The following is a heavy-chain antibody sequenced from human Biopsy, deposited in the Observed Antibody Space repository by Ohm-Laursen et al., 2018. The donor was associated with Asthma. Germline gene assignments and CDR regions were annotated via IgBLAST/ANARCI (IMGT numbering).Heavy chain of an antibody. CDR1: GGSISSGGY. Sequence: LSLTCVVSGGSISSGGYWTWIRQPPGKGLEWIGYISHSGSTYFNPSLKSRVTISLDRTKSQFSLKLSSVTAADTALYYCARAQAAQYYYGMDVWGQGTTVIVSS. J-gene: IGHJ6*02. V-gene: IGHV4-30-2*01. D-gene: IGHD6-6*01. CDR3: ARAQAAQYYYGMDV. CDR2: ISHSGST.